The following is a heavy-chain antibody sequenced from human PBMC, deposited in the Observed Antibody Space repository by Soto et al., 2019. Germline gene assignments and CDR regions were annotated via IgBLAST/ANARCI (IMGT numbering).Heavy chain of an antibody. CDR2: FDGSVGHT. Sequence: GGSLRLSCAASGFSFSSYAVSWVRQAPGKGLEWVSVFDGSVGHTYYTNSVKGRFTISNDNSKNTLFLQMNSLKAEDTAVYFCAKHPKYDSGWPLHYWGQGTLVTVYS. V-gene: IGHV3-23*01. J-gene: IGHJ4*02. D-gene: IGHD6-19*01. CDR1: GFSFSSYA. CDR3: AKHPKYDSGWPLHY.